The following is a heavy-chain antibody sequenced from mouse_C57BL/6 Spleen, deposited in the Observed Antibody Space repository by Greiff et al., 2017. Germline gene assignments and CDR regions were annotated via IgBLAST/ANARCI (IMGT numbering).Heavy chain of an antibody. V-gene: IGHV1-64*01. Sequence: QVQLQQPGAELVKPGASVKLSCKASGYTFTSYWMHWVKQRPGQGLEWIGMIHPNSGSTNYNEKFKSKATLTVYKSSSTAYMQLSSLTSEDSAVYYCARTALDYYGSSPFAYWGQGTLVTVSA. D-gene: IGHD1-1*01. J-gene: IGHJ3*01. CDR1: GYTFTSYW. CDR3: ARTALDYYGSSPFAY. CDR2: IHPNSGST.